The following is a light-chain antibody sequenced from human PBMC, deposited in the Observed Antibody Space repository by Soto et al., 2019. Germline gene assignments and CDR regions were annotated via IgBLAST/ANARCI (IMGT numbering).Light chain of an antibody. CDR2: DVS. CDR3: SSYTTSNTRQIV. V-gene: IGLV2-14*03. J-gene: IGLJ1*01. Sequence: QSVLTQPASVSGSPGQSITISCTGTSSDVGGYNYVSWYQHHPGKAPKLMIYDVSNRPSGVSNRFSGSKSGNTASLTISGLQPEDEADYYCSSYTTSNTRQIVFGTGTRSP. CDR1: SSDVGGYNY.